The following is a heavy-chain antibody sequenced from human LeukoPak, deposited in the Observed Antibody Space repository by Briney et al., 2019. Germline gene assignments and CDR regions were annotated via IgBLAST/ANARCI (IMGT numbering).Heavy chain of an antibody. CDR3: ARDPYDSSGYYCFDY. Sequence: SETLSLTCAVYGGSFGGYYWSWIRQPPGKGLEWIGEINHSGSTNYNPSLKSRVTISVDTSKNQFSLKLSSVTAADTAVYYCARDPYDSSGYYCFDYWGQGTLVTVSS. CDR1: GGSFGGYY. V-gene: IGHV4-34*01. J-gene: IGHJ4*02. D-gene: IGHD3-22*01. CDR2: INHSGST.